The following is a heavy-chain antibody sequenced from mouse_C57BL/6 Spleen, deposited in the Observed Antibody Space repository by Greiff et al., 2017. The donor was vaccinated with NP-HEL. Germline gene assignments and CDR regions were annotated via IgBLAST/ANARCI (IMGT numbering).Heavy chain of an antibody. Sequence: EVKVVESGGGLVKPGGSLKLSCAASGFTFSDYGMHWVRQAPEKGLEWVAYISSGSSTIYYAATVKGRFTISRDNAKNTLFLQMTSLRSEDTAMYYCARYSNYLDYWGQGTTLTVSS. D-gene: IGHD2-5*01. CDR3: ARYSNYLDY. V-gene: IGHV5-17*01. CDR1: GFTFSDYG. J-gene: IGHJ2*01. CDR2: ISSGSSTI.